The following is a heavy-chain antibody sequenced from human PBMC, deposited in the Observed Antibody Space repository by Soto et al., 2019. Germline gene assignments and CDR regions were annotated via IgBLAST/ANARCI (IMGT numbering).Heavy chain of an antibody. CDR3: ARADIVLMVYAYYYMDV. Sequence: ASVKVSCKASGYTFTSYDINWVRQATGQGLEWMGWMNPNSGNTGYAQKFQGRVTMTRNTSISTAYMELSSLRSEDTAVYYCARADIVLMVYAYYYMDVWGKGTTVTVSS. D-gene: IGHD2-8*01. J-gene: IGHJ6*03. CDR2: MNPNSGNT. V-gene: IGHV1-8*01. CDR1: GYTFTSYD.